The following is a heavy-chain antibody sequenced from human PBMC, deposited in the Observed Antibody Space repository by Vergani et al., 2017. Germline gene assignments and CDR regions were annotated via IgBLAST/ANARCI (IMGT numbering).Heavy chain of an antibody. D-gene: IGHD6-6*01. J-gene: IGHJ4*02. Sequence: EVRLVESGGDLVQPGGSLRLSCAASGFTFSTYDMHWVRQATGKGLEWVSAIGTAGDTYYPGSVKGRFTISRENAKNSLYLQMNGLRAGDTAVYYCARRDSSSPALDYWGQGTLVTVSS. CDR3: ARRDSSSPALDY. CDR2: IGTAGDT. V-gene: IGHV3-13*01. CDR1: GFTFSTYD.